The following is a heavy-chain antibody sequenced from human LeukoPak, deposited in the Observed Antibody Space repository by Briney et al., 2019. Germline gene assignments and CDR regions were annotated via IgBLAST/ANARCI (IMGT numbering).Heavy chain of an antibody. V-gene: IGHV3-23*01. J-gene: IGHJ4*02. CDR3: AKGIYGDYALDH. D-gene: IGHD4-17*01. CDR1: GFSFSTYA. CDR2: ISASSVST. Sequence: GGSLILSCAASGFSFSTYAMTWVRQAPGKGLEWVSGISASSVSTHYADSVKGRFTISRDNSKNTLYLQMNSLRAEDTAVYYCAKGIYGDYALDHWGQGTLVTVSS.